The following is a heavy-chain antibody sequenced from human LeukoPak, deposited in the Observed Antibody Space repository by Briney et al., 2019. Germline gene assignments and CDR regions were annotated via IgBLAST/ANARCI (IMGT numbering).Heavy chain of an antibody. Sequence: ASVKVSCKASGYTFTGYYMHWVRQAPGQGPEWMGWISAYNGNTNYAQKLQGRVTMTTDTSTSTAYMELRSLRSDDTAVYYCARVRAVADYWGQGTLVTVSS. CDR3: ARVRAVADY. CDR1: GYTFTGYY. D-gene: IGHD6-19*01. V-gene: IGHV1-18*04. J-gene: IGHJ4*02. CDR2: ISAYNGNT.